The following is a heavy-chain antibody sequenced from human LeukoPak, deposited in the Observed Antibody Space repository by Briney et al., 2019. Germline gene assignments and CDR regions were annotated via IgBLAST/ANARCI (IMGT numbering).Heavy chain of an antibody. CDR1: GYSISSGYY. D-gene: IGHD3-16*01. Sequence: KPSETLSLTCSVSGYSISSGYYWGWIRQPPGKGLEWIGSMSHSAGTYQNPSLKSRVTISIDTSKNQFFLKVNSVTAADTAVYYCARGGGWDLGSFDIWGQGTMVTVSS. CDR3: ARGGGWDLGSFDI. V-gene: IGHV4-38-2*02. CDR2: MSHSAGT. J-gene: IGHJ3*02.